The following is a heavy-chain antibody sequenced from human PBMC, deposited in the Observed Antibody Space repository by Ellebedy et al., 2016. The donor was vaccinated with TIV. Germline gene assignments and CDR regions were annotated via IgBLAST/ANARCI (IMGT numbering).Heavy chain of an antibody. CDR2: IYYSGST. D-gene: IGHD6-19*01. CDR1: GGSISSYY. J-gene: IGHJ4*02. V-gene: IGHV4-59*08. CDR3: VSGAGWYDY. Sequence: MPSETLSLTCTVSGGSISSYYWSWIRQPPGKGLEWIGYIYYSGSTNYNPSLKSRATLSVDTSKNQFSLKLPSVTAADTAVYYCVSGAGWYDYWGQGTLVTVSS.